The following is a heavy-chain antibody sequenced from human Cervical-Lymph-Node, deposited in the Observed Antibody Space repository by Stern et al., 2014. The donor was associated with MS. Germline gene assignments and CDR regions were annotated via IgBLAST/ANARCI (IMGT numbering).Heavy chain of an antibody. CDR3: ASPYCSSTNCYSPDVFDI. CDR1: GFTFSSFS. D-gene: IGHD2-2*01. J-gene: IGHJ3*02. V-gene: IGHV3-74*02. Sequence: EVQLVESGGGLVQPGVSLRLSCAASGFTFSSFSMHWVRQAPGKGLVWVSRINRDGINSTYADYAKGRFFISRDNAKNTLYLQMNSLRVEDTAVYYCASPYCSSTNCYSPDVFDIWGRGTMVTVSS. CDR2: INRDGINS.